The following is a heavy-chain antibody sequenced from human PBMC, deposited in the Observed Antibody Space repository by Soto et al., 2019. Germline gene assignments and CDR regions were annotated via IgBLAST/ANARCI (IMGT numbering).Heavy chain of an antibody. D-gene: IGHD1-1*01. J-gene: IGHJ6*02. CDR2: ISGSGGST. CDR3: AKGTPPRRYYYYAMDV. Sequence: SCKASGGTFSSYALSWVRQAPGKGLEWVSAISGSGGSTYYADSVKGRFTISRDNSKNTLYLQMNSLRAEDTAEYYCAKGTPPRRYYYYAMDVWGQATTVTVSS. V-gene: IGHV3-23*01. CDR1: GGTFSSYA.